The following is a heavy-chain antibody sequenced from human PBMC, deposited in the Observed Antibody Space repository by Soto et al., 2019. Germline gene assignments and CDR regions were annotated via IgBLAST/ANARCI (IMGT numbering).Heavy chain of an antibody. Sequence: SETLSLTCTVSGGSISSSSYYWGWIRQPPGKGLEWIGSIYYSGSTYYNPSLKSRVTISVDTSKNQFSLKLSSVTAADTAVYYCARTQKWELLHAFNYYYGMDVWGQGTTVTVSS. J-gene: IGHJ6*02. V-gene: IGHV4-39*07. CDR2: IYYSGST. CDR1: GGSISSSSYY. CDR3: ARTQKWELLHAFNYYYGMDV. D-gene: IGHD1-26*01.